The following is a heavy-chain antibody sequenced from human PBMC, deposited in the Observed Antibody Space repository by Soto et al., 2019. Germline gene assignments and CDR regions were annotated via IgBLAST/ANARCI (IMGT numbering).Heavy chain of an antibody. CDR2: INPNSGGT. V-gene: IGHV1-2*04. CDR3: ALEGEFDSSGYYIS. J-gene: IGHJ5*02. Sequence: QVQLVQSGAEVKKPGASVKVSCKASGYTFTGYYMHWVRQAPGQGLEWMGWINPNSGGTNYAQKFQGWVTMTRDTAISPAYVELSRLRSDDTAVDYCALEGEFDSSGYYISWGQGTLVTVSS. D-gene: IGHD3-22*01. CDR1: GYTFTGYY.